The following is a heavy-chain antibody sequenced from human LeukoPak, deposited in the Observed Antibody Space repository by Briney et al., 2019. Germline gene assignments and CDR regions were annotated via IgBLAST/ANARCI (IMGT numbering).Heavy chain of an antibody. Sequence: ASVKVSCKASGYTFTSYDINWVRQATGQGLEWMGWMNPNSGNTGYAQKLQGRVTMTTDTSTSTAYMELRSLRSDDTAVYYCARDHYSSAFSAFDIWGQGTMVTVSS. CDR1: GYTFTSYD. V-gene: IGHV1-8*01. CDR2: MNPNSGNT. CDR3: ARDHYSSAFSAFDI. D-gene: IGHD6-25*01. J-gene: IGHJ3*02.